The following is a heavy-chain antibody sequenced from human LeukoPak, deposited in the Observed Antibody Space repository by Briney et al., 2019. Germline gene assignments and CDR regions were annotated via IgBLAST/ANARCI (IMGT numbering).Heavy chain of an antibody. Sequence: GASVKVSCKASGYTFTSYDINCVRQATGQGLEWRGCMNPNSGNTGYAQRFQVRVTMTRNTCISTAYMELSSPRSEDTAVYYCARGHLTRYSYGPRNHYMDVWGKGTTVTVSS. CDR2: MNPNSGNT. CDR1: GYTFTSYD. V-gene: IGHV1-8*01. J-gene: IGHJ6*03. CDR3: ARGHLTRYSYGPRNHYMDV. D-gene: IGHD5-18*01.